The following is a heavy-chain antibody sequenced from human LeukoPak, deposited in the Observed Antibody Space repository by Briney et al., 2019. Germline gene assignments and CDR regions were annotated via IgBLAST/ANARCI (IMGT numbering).Heavy chain of an antibody. J-gene: IGHJ6*03. Sequence: PGGSLRLSCAASGFTFSSYWMSWVRQAPGKGLEWVANIKQDGSEKYYVDSVKGRFTISRDNAKNSLYLQMNSLRAEDTAVYYCARVDYDFYYYYYMDVWGKGTTVTVSS. CDR3: ARVDYDFYYYYYMDV. V-gene: IGHV3-7*01. D-gene: IGHD3-3*01. CDR1: GFTFSSYW. CDR2: IKQDGSEK.